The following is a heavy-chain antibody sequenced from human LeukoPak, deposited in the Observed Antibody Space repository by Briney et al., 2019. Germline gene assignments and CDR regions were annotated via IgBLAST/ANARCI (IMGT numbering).Heavy chain of an antibody. CDR1: GFTFSNAW. Sequence: GGSLRLSCAASGFTFSNAWMSWFRQAPGKGLEWVGRIKSKTDGGTTDYAAPVKGRFTISRDDSKNTLYLQMNSLKTEDTAVYYCTTDLDYRGAFDIWGQGTMVTVSS. J-gene: IGHJ3*02. D-gene: IGHD3/OR15-3a*01. CDR3: TTDLDYRGAFDI. CDR2: IKSKTDGGTT. V-gene: IGHV3-15*01.